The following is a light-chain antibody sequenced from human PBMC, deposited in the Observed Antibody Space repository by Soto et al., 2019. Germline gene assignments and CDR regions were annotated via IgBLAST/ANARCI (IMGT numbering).Light chain of an antibody. V-gene: IGKV1-8*01. CDR1: QGISSN. J-gene: IGKJ1*01. Sequence: IRMTQSPSSISASTGDRVTITCRASQGISSNLAWYQQKQGKAPKLLIYAASTLQSGVPSRVSGSGSGTDFTLTISYLQSEDFATYYCQHYSSAPWTFGQGTKVDIK. CDR3: QHYSSAPWT. CDR2: AAS.